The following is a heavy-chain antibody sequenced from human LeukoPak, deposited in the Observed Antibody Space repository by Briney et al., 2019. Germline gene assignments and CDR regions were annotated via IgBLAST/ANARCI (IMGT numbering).Heavy chain of an antibody. Sequence: ASVKVSCKASGYTFTSYAMNWVRQAPGQGLEWMGWINTNTGNPTYAQGFTGRFVFSLDTSVSTAYLQISSLKSEDTAVYYCAXXPPRHATKKHAFDIWGQGTMVTVSS. V-gene: IGHV7-4-1*02. CDR2: INTNTGNP. CDR3: AXXPPRHATKKHAFDI. J-gene: IGHJ3*02. CDR1: GYTFTSYA.